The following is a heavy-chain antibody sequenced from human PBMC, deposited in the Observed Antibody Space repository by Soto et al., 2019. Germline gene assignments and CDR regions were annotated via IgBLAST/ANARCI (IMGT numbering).Heavy chain of an antibody. CDR3: ARHFNEVWFGEFSECY. V-gene: IGHV1-18*01. D-gene: IGHD3-10*01. CDR1: GYTFTSYG. CDR2: ISAYNGNT. Sequence: ASVKVSCKASGYTFTSYGISWVRQAPGQGLEWMGWISAYNGNTNYAQKLQGRVTMTTDTSTSTAYMELRSLRSDDTAVYYCARHFNEVWFGEFSECYWGQGTLVTVSS. J-gene: IGHJ4*02.